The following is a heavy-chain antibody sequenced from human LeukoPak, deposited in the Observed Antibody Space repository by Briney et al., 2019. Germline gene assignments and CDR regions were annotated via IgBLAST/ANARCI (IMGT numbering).Heavy chain of an antibody. J-gene: IGHJ3*02. D-gene: IGHD4-17*01. Sequence: GGTLRLSCAASGFTFSSYGMSWVRQAPGKGLEWVSAISGSGGSTYYADSVKGRFTISRDNSKNTLYLQMNSLRAEDTAVYYCAKVMTTADAFDIWGQGTMVTVSS. CDR2: ISGSGGST. V-gene: IGHV3-23*01. CDR3: AKVMTTADAFDI. CDR1: GFTFSSYG.